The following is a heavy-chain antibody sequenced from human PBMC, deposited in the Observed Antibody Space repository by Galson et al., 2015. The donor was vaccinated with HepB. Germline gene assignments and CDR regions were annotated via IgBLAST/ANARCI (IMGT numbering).Heavy chain of an antibody. D-gene: IGHD1-26*01. V-gene: IGHV1-58*02. CDR1: GFTFTSSA. J-gene: IGHJ4*02. CDR3: AAAYSGSYYAAVDY. CDR2: IVVGSGNT. Sequence: SVKVSCKASGFTFTSSAMQWVRQARGQRLEWIGWIVVGSGNTNYAQKFQERVTITRDMSTSTAYMELSSLRSEDTAVYYCAAAYSGSYYAAVDYWGQGTLVTVSS.